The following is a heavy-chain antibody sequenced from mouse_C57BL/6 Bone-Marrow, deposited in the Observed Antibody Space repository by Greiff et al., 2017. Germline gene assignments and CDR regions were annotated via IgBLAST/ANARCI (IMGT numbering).Heavy chain of an antibody. V-gene: IGHV5-4*01. CDR3: ARDRFFTTVVYYWYFDV. Sequence: EVKLVESGGGLVKPGGSLKLSCAASGFTFSSYAMSWVRQTPEKRLEWVATISDGGSYTYYPDNVKGRFTISRDNAKNNLYLQMSHLKSEDTAMYYCARDRFFTTVVYYWYFDVWGTGTTVTVAS. J-gene: IGHJ1*03. CDR1: GFTFSSYA. D-gene: IGHD1-1*01. CDR2: ISDGGSYT.